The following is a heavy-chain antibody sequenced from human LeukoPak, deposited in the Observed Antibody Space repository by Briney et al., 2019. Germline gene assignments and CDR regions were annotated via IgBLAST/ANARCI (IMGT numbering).Heavy chain of an antibody. Sequence: PSETLSLTCTVSGGSFSSGRSYWGWIRQAPGKGLEWIGNMYYSGSTYYNPSLKSRVTISVDRSKNQFSLKLSSVTAADTAVYYCAREPYDFWSGSNPSDAFDIWGQGTMVTVSS. D-gene: IGHD3-3*01. CDR3: AREPYDFWSGSNPSDAFDI. V-gene: IGHV4-39*07. CDR1: GGSFSSGRSY. J-gene: IGHJ3*02. CDR2: MYYSGST.